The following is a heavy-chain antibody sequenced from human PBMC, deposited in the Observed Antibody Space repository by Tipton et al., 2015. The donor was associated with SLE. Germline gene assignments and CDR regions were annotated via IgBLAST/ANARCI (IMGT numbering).Heavy chain of an antibody. J-gene: IGHJ4*02. D-gene: IGHD2-21*01. Sequence: TLSLTCTVSGGSISSGGYYWTWIRQLPGKGLEWIGYIYYSGNTYYNPSLRSRLTISVDTSRNQFSLKLTSVTAADTAVYYCARDSCGGDCSILDYWGRGTQVTVSS. CDR3: ARDSCGGDCSILDY. V-gene: IGHV4-31*03. CDR2: IYYSGNT. CDR1: GGSISSGGYY.